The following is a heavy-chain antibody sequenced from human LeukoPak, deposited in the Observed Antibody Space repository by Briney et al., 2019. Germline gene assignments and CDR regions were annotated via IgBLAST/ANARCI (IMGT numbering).Heavy chain of an antibody. V-gene: IGHV3-9*01. CDR1: GFTFDDYA. D-gene: IGHD2-15*01. Sequence: GGSLRLSCAASGFTFDDYAMHWVRQAPGKGLEWVSGISWNSGSIGYADSVKGRFTISRDNAKNSLYLQMNSLRAEDTALYYCARGRLHFDYWGQGTLVTVSS. CDR2: ISWNSGSI. J-gene: IGHJ4*02. CDR3: ARGRLHFDY.